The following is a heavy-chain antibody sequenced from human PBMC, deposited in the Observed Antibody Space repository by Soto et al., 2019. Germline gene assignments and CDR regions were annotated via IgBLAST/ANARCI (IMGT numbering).Heavy chain of an antibody. CDR3: ARSQEVVVVPAAPIDY. CDR1: GYTFSNYY. D-gene: IGHD2-2*01. CDR2: INPGGGGT. J-gene: IGHJ4*02. Sequence: QVQLVQSGAEVKKPGASVKVSCKTSGYTFSNYYIHWVRQAPGQGLEWMGRINPGGGGTSYAQKFQGRVTMTRVTSTSTVYMDLSSLRSEDTAVYYCARSQEVVVVPAAPIDYWGQGTLVTVSS. V-gene: IGHV1-46*01.